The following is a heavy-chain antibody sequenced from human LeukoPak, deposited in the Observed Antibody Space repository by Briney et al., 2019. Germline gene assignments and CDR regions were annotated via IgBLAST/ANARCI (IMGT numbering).Heavy chain of an antibody. J-gene: IGHJ5*02. CDR2: ISSSSSYI. V-gene: IGHV3-21*01. D-gene: IGHD3-10*01. CDR1: GFTFSSYS. Sequence: GGSLRLSCAASGFTFSSYSMNWVRQAPGKGLEWVSSISSSSSYIYYAGSVKGRFTISRDNAKNSLYLQMNSLRAEDTAVYYCARDRGSNYYGSGSYFSWGQGTLVTVSS. CDR3: ARDRGSNYYGSGSYFS.